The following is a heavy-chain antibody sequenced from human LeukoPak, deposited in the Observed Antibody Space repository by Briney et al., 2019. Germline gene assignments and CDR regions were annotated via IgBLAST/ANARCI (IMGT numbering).Heavy chain of an antibody. CDR3: AKDKHDYSNPEPLDY. CDR2: ISGSGGST. CDR1: GFTFSSYA. J-gene: IGHJ4*02. Sequence: GGSLRLSCAASGFTFSSYAMSWVRQAPGKGLEWVSAISGSGGSTYYADSVKGRFTISRDNSKNTLYLQMNSLRAEDTAVYYCAKDKHDYSNPEPLDYWGQGTLVTVSS. V-gene: IGHV3-23*01. D-gene: IGHD4-11*01.